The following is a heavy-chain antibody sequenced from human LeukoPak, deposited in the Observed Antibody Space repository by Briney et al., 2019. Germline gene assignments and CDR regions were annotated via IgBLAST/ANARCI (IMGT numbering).Heavy chain of an antibody. Sequence: SETLSLTCTVSGRSISSSRSYWGWIRQPPGKGLEWIGTISYIGNTYYNPSLKSRVTTSVDTSKNQFSLRLSSVTAADTAVHYCARHCGGDCVHAFDIWGQGTMVTVSS. CDR2: ISYIGNT. CDR3: ARHCGGDCVHAFDI. J-gene: IGHJ3*02. D-gene: IGHD2-21*02. V-gene: IGHV4-39*01. CDR1: GRSISSSRSY.